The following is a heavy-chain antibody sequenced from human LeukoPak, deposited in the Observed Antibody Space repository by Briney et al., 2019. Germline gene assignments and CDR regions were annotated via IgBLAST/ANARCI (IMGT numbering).Heavy chain of an antibody. CDR3: ARGVSSAIDW. V-gene: IGHV3-7*01. CDR2: INGDGRDT. CDR1: DFSFSTYW. J-gene: IGHJ4*02. Sequence: GGSLRLSCAASDFSFSTYWMNWVRQAPGKGLEWVANINGDGRDTYYVGSVRGRFTISRDNADNSPYLQMNSLRGDDTAVYYCARGVSSAIDWWGQGTLVTVSS. D-gene: IGHD3-10*01.